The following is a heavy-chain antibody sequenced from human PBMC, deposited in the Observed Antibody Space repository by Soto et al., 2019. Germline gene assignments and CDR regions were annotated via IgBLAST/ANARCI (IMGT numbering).Heavy chain of an antibody. CDR2: ISYDGSNK. J-gene: IGHJ6*02. Sequence: GGSLRLSCAASGFTFSSYGMHWVRQAPGKGLEWVAVISYDGSNKYYADSVKGRFTISRDNSKNTLYLQMNSLRAEDTAVYYCAKDYDFWSGSDYGMDVWGQGTTVTVSS. CDR3: AKDYDFWSGSDYGMDV. CDR1: GFTFSSYG. V-gene: IGHV3-30*18. D-gene: IGHD3-3*01.